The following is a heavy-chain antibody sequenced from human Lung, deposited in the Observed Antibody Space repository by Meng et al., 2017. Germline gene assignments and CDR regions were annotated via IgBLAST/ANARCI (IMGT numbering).Heavy chain of an antibody. D-gene: IGHD4-11*01. Sequence: QVQLQQWGAGLLKPSATLSLTCFVVGGSFSDYYWSWIRQPPGKGLEWIGEINHSGSTNYNPSLESRATISVDTSQNNLSLKLSSVTAADSAVYYCARGPTTMAHDFDYWGQGTLVTVSS. V-gene: IGHV4-34*01. CDR2: INHSGST. J-gene: IGHJ4*02. CDR1: GGSFSDYY. CDR3: ARGPTTMAHDFDY.